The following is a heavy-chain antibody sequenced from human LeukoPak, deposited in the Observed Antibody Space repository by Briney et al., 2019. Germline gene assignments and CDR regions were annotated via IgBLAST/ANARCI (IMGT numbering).Heavy chain of an antibody. D-gene: IGHD1-1*01. V-gene: IGHV1-18*01. J-gene: IGHJ5*02. Sequence: ASVKVSCKSSGYTFISYGISWVRQAPGQGLEGMGWVNTYSGDTNYAQKVQGRVTLTRDTSTNTAYMELRSLRSDDTAVYYCARKWATSFDPWGQGTLVTVSS. CDR3: ARKWATSFDP. CDR1: GYTFISYG. CDR2: VNTYSGDT.